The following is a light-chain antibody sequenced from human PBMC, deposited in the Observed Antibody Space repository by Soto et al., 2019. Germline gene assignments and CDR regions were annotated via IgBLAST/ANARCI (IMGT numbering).Light chain of an antibody. V-gene: IGKV3-20*01. CDR3: QQYGSSRT. J-gene: IGKJ1*01. CDR1: QSVSSSY. CDR2: GAS. Sequence: EIVLTQSPGTLSLSPGERATLSCRASQSVSSSYLAWYQQKPGQAPRLLIYGASSSATGIPDRFSGSGSGTYLTITISRLEPEYVAVYYCQQYGSSRTFGQGTKVEIK.